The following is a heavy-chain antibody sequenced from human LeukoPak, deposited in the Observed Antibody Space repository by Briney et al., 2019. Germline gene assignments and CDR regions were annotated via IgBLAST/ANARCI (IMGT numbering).Heavy chain of an antibody. V-gene: IGHV1-69*10. D-gene: IGHD3-22*01. CDR2: IIPILGIA. J-gene: IGHJ4*02. CDR3: ARGGYDSSGYRDY. CDR1: GGTFSSYA. Sequence: SVKVSCKASGGTFSSYAISWVRQAPGQGLEWMGWIIPILGIANYAQKFQGRVTITADKSTSTAYMELSSLRSEDTAVYYCARGGYDSSGYRDYWGQGTLVTVSS.